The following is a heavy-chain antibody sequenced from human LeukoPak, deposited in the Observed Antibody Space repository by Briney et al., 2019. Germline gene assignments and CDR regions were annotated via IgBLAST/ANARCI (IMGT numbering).Heavy chain of an antibody. V-gene: IGHV1-2*02. Sequence: ASVKVSCKASGYTFTGYYMHWVRQAPGQGLEWMGWINPNSGGTNYAQKFQGRVTVTRDTSISTAYMELSRLRSDDTAVYYCARGVGATTGAFDYWGQGTLVTVSS. CDR1: GYTFTGYY. D-gene: IGHD1-26*01. CDR3: ARGVGATTGAFDY. J-gene: IGHJ4*02. CDR2: INPNSGGT.